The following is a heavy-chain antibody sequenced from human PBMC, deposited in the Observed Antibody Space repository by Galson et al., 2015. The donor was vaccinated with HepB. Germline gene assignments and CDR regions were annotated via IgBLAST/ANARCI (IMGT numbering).Heavy chain of an antibody. Sequence: SLRLSCAASGFTFSSYAMHWVRQAPGKGLEWVAVISYDGSNKYYADSVKGRFTISRDNSKNTLYLQMNSLRAEDTAVYYCARDLVSSGWRPTNFGMDVWGKGTTVTVSS. D-gene: IGHD6-19*01. CDR3: ARDLVSSGWRPTNFGMDV. J-gene: IGHJ6*04. CDR2: ISYDGSNK. V-gene: IGHV3-30-3*01. CDR1: GFTFSSYA.